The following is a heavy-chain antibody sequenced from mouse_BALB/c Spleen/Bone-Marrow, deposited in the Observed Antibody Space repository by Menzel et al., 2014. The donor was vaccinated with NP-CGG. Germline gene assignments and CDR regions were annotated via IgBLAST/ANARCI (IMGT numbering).Heavy chain of an antibody. CDR2: IDPANGNT. J-gene: IGHJ2*01. CDR3: ARGGLYDGSDY. Sequence: VQLQQPGAELVKPGASVKLSCTASGFNIKDTYMHWVKQRPEQGLEGIGRIDPANGNTKYDPKFQGKATITADTSSNTAYLQLSSLTSEDTAVYYCARGGLYDGSDYWGQGTTLTVSS. CDR1: GFNIKDTY. V-gene: IGHV14-3*02. D-gene: IGHD2-3*01.